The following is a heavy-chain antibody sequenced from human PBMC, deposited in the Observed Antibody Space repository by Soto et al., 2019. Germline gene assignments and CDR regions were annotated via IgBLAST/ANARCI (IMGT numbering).Heavy chain of an antibody. J-gene: IGHJ4*02. V-gene: IGHV1-69*06. CDR2: SIPLYGTV. D-gene: IGHD3-10*01. Sequence: QAHLAQSGAEVKRPGSSVTVSCKASGGTFNSYGISWVRQAPGQGLDWMGVSIPLYGTVKYAQKFQGRVSITADKTTSTAYMDMNSLRSDDTAVYYCARVRVIRGVIPSHFGRWGQGTLVTVSS. CDR3: ARVRVIRGVIPSHFGR. CDR1: GGTFNSYG.